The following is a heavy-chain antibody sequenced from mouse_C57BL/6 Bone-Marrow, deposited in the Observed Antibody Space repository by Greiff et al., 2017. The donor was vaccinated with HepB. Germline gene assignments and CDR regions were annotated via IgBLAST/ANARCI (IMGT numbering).Heavy chain of an antibody. Sequence: QVQLKESGAELARPGASVKLSCKASGYTFTSYGISWVKQSTGQGLEWIGEIYPSSGNTNYNEKFKGKATLTADKSSSTAYMELSSLTSEDSAVYYCARDYGNSYGWYFDVWGTGTTVTVSS. D-gene: IGHD1-1*01. CDR2: IYPSSGNT. CDR1: GYTFTSYG. CDR3: ARDYGNSYGWYFDV. V-gene: IGHV1-81*01. J-gene: IGHJ1*03.